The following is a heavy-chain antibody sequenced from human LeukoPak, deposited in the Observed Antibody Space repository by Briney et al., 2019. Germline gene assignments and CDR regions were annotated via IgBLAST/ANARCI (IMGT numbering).Heavy chain of an antibody. V-gene: IGHV4-39*01. CDR3: ARRDSKGYFDL. CDR1: GGSISSSSYY. J-gene: IGHJ2*01. CDR2: IYYSGST. Sequence: SETLSLTCTVSGGSISSSSYYWGWIRQPPGKGLEWIGSIYYSGSTYYNPSLKSRVTISVDTSKNQFSLKLSSVTAADTAVYYCARRDSKGYFDLWGRGTLVIVSS. D-gene: IGHD4-11*01.